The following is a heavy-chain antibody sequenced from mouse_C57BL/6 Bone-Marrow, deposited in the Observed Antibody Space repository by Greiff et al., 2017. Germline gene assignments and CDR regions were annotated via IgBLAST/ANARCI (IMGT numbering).Heavy chain of an antibody. CDR3: ARYYYGSYFDY. D-gene: IGHD1-1*01. Sequence: VQLQQSGAELVRPGTSVKVSCKASGYAFTNYLIEWVKQRPGQGLEWIGVINPGSGGTNYNEKFKGKATMTVDKSSSTAYMQLSSLTSEDSAVYVCARYYYGSYFDYWGQGTTLTVSS. V-gene: IGHV1-54*01. J-gene: IGHJ2*01. CDR1: GYAFTNYL. CDR2: INPGSGGT.